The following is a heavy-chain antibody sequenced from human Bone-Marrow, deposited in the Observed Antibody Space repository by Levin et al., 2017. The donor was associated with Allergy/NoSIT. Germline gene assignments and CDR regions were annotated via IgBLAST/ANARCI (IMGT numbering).Heavy chain of an antibody. Sequence: ASETLSLTCTVSGGSFSSSSYYWGWIRQPPGKGLEWIGSIYYSGSTYYNPSLQSRVTISVDTSKNQFSLKLSSVTAADTAVYYCARNGDYSSGWPRGIDYWGQGTLVTVSS. CDR1: GGSFSSSSYY. CDR2: IYYSGST. CDR3: ARNGDYSSGWPRGIDY. J-gene: IGHJ4*02. D-gene: IGHD6-19*01. V-gene: IGHV4-39*01.